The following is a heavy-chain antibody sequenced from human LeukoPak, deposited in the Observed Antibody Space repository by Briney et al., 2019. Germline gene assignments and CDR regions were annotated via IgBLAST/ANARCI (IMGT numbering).Heavy chain of an antibody. Sequence: PSETLSLTCAVYGGSFRGYFWSWIRQPPGKGLEWIGELNPSGGTNYNASLKSRITISVDTSKNQLSLNLASVTAADTAVYYCARIAFGGYIVAQDYWGQGTLVIVSS. CDR2: LNPSGGT. D-gene: IGHD3-16*01. CDR3: ARIAFGGYIVAQDY. V-gene: IGHV4-34*01. J-gene: IGHJ4*02. CDR1: GGSFRGYF.